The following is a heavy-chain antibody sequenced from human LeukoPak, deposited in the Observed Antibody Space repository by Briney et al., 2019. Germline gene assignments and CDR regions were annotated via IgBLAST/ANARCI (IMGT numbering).Heavy chain of an antibody. D-gene: IGHD2-15*01. J-gene: IGHJ4*02. V-gene: IGHV4-59*08. CDR1: GGSISNYY. CDR2: MYHTGHT. Sequence: SETLSLTCNVSGGSISNYYWSWVRQPPGKGLEWIGYMYHTGHTMYNSSLKSRVTMSLDTSKNHFSLRLSSVTAADTAVYYCARHPFATPFDYWGPGTLVTVSS. CDR3: ARHPFATPFDY.